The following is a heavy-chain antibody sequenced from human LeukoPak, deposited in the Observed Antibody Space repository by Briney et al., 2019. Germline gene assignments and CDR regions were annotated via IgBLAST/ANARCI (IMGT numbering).Heavy chain of an antibody. D-gene: IGHD3-10*01. CDR3: SREEDYYGSGSPDY. V-gene: IGHV3-30-3*01. CDR2: ISYDGSNK. Sequence: GGSLRLSCAASGFTFSSYAMHWVRQAPGKGLEWVAVISYDGSNKYYADSVKGRFTISRDNSKNTLYLQMNSLRAEDTAVYYWSREEDYYGSGSPDYWGQGTLVTVSS. CDR1: GFTFSSYA. J-gene: IGHJ4*02.